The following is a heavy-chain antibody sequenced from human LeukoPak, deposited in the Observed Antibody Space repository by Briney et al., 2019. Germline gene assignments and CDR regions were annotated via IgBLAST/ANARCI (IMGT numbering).Heavy chain of an antibody. CDR1: GYSFTNYG. V-gene: IGHV1-18*01. Sequence: GASVKVSCKTSGYSFTNYGINWVRQAPGQGLEWMGWISANNGNTNYAQKLQGRVTMTTDTSTSTAYMELRSLRSDDTAVYYCAKEKYSGRYFEGFDIWGQGTVVTVSS. CDR3: AKEKYSGRYFEGFDI. J-gene: IGHJ3*02. CDR2: ISANNGNT. D-gene: IGHD1-26*01.